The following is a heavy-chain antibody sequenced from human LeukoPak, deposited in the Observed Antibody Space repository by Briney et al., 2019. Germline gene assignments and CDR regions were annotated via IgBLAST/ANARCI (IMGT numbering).Heavy chain of an antibody. D-gene: IGHD4-17*01. Sequence: SESLSLTCTVSGGSISSYYWSSVRQPAGKGLEWIRCIYTSGSTNYNPSLKSRVTMSVDTTKNQFSLKLSSVTAADKAVDYCARGRVYQGDYCRDAFDSWVEGTMVADPS. V-gene: IGHV4-4*07. CDR1: GGSISSYY. J-gene: IGHJ3*02. CDR3: ARGRVYQGDYCRDAFDS. CDR2: IYTSGST.